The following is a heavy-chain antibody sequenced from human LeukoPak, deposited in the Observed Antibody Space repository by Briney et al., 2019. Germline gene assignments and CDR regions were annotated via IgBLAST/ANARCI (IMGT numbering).Heavy chain of an antibody. J-gene: IGHJ4*02. CDR3: ARDQGYYDSSGYYNSFDY. CDR2: ISYDGSNK. V-gene: IGHV3-30-3*01. D-gene: IGHD3-22*01. Sequence: GGSLRLSYAASGFTFSSYAMHWVRQAPGKGLEWVAVISYDGSNKYYADSVKGRFTISRDNSKNTLYLQMNSLRAEDTAVYYCARDQGYYDSSGYYNSFDYWGQGTLVTVSS. CDR1: GFTFSSYA.